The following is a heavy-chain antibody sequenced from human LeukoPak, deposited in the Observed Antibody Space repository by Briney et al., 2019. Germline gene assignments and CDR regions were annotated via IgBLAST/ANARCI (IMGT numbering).Heavy chain of an antibody. J-gene: IGHJ4*02. CDR1: GFTFSSYA. V-gene: IGHV3-30-3*01. CDR3: AKDKIWGEDYFDY. CDR2: ISYDGRNK. Sequence: GGSLRLSCAASGFTFSSYAMHWVRQAPGKGLEWVAVISYDGRNKYYADSVKGRFTISRDNSKNTLFLQMDSLRVEDTAVYYCAKDKIWGEDYFDYWGQGTLVTVSS. D-gene: IGHD3-16*01.